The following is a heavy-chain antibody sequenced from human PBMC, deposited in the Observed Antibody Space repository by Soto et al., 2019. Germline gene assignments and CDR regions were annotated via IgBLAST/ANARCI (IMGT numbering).Heavy chain of an antibody. CDR1: GFTFSSYA. Sequence: EVQLLESGGGLVQPGGSLRLSCAASGFTFSSYAMSWVRQAPGKGLEWVSAISGSGGSTYYADSVKGRFSISRDNSKNTLYLQMNSLRAEDTAVYDCAKDRGITMIVVGLDAFDIWGQGTMVTVSS. J-gene: IGHJ3*02. D-gene: IGHD3-22*01. CDR3: AKDRGITMIVVGLDAFDI. CDR2: ISGSGGST. V-gene: IGHV3-23*01.